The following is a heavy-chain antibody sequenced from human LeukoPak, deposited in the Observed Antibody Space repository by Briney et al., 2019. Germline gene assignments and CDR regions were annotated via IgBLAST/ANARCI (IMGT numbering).Heavy chain of an antibody. J-gene: IGHJ4*02. Sequence: PSETLSLTCTVSGGSISSYYWSWIRQPPGKGLEWIGYIYYSGSTKYNPSLKSRVTISVDTSKNQFSLKLSSVTAADTAVYYCARHGAGRGGDFDYWGQGTLVTVSS. V-gene: IGHV4-59*08. CDR1: GGSISSYY. D-gene: IGHD3-10*01. CDR2: IYYSGST. CDR3: ARHGAGRGGDFDY.